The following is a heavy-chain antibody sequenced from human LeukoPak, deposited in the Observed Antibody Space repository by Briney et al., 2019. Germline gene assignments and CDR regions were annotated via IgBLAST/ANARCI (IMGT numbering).Heavy chain of an antibody. J-gene: IGHJ4*02. D-gene: IGHD3-10*01. Sequence: GGSLRLSCAASGFTVSSNYMAWVRQAPGEGLEWVGRIRSTANGYATAYAASVKGRFTISRDDSKNTAYLQMDSLKTEDTAVYYCTGNYYGSGSYADFDYWGQGTLVTVSS. V-gene: IGHV3-73*01. CDR3: TGNYYGSGSYADFDY. CDR2: IRSTANGYAT. CDR1: GFTVSSNY.